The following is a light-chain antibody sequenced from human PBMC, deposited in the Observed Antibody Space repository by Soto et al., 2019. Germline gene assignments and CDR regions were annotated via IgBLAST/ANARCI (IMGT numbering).Light chain of an antibody. Sequence: QSVLTQPPSVSGAPGQRVTISCTGSSSNIGAGYDVHWYQQLPGTAPKLLIYGNSNRPSGVPDRFSGSKSDTSASLAITGLQAEDEADYYCQYYESSLSGCVFRTGTKVTVL. V-gene: IGLV1-40*01. CDR2: GNS. CDR3: QYYESSLSGCV. CDR1: SSNIGAGYD. J-gene: IGLJ1*01.